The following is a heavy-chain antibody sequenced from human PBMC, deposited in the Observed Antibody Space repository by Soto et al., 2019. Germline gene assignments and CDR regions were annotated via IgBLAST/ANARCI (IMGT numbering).Heavy chain of an antibody. CDR2: ISYDGSNK. CDR3: AKPPSPIVVVPAAMDV. Sequence: GGSLRLSCAASGFTFSSYGMHWVRQAPGKGLEWVAVISYDGSNKYYADSVKGRFTISRDNSKNTLYLQMNSLRAEDTAVYYCAKPPSPIVVVPAAMDVWGQGTTVTVSS. V-gene: IGHV3-30*18. D-gene: IGHD2-2*01. J-gene: IGHJ6*02. CDR1: GFTFSSYG.